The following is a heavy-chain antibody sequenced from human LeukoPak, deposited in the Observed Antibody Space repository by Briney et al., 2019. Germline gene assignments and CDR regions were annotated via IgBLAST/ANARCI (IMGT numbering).Heavy chain of an antibody. CDR1: GGSISSYY. CDR3: ARGRPGTAGTLGWRRFDY. V-gene: IGHV4-4*07. CDR2: IYTSGST. Sequence: SETLSLTCTVSGGSISSYYWSWIRQPAGKGLEWIGRIYTSGSTNYNPSLKSRVTISVDTSKNQFSLKLSSVTAADTAVYYCARGRPGTAGTLGWRRFDYWGQGTLVTVSS. D-gene: IGHD1-7*01. J-gene: IGHJ4*02.